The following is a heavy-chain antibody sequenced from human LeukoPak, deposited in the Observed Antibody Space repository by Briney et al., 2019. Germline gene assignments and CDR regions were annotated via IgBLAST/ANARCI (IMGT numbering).Heavy chain of an antibody. J-gene: IGHJ4*02. V-gene: IGHV4-4*07. CDR3: ARSSVTGHFDF. Sequence: PSETLSLTCTVSGGSVSSYYWSWIRQPVGKGLEWIGRIYASGTTNYNPSLKSRVTISVDTSKNQFSLKLSSVTAADTAVYYCARSSVTGHFDFWGQGTLVTVSS. CDR2: IYASGTT. D-gene: IGHD6-19*01. CDR1: GGSVSSYY.